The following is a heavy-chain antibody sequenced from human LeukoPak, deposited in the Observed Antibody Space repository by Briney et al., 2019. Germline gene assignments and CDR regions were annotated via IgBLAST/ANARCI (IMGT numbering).Heavy chain of an antibody. CDR2: ISYDGSNK. D-gene: IGHD4-17*01. Sequence: GKSLRLSCAASGFTFNNYGMHWVRQAPGKGLEWVAVISYDGSNKYYADSVKGRFTISRDNSKNTLYLQMNSLRAEDTAVYYCARDYDYGFNWFDPWGQGTLVTVSS. CDR3: ARDYDYGFNWFDP. V-gene: IGHV3-30*03. J-gene: IGHJ5*02. CDR1: GFTFNNYG.